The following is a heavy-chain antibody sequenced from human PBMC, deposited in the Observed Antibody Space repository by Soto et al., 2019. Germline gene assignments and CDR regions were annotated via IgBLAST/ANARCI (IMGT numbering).Heavy chain of an antibody. J-gene: IGHJ4*02. CDR1: GGTFSSYT. Sequence: QVQLVQSGAEVKKPGSSVKVSCKASGGTFSSYTISWVRQAPGQGLEWMGRIIPILGIANYAQKFQGRVPITEEESTSAAYMELSSLRSEDTAVYYCASSLVDTAMDSDYWGQGTLVTVSS. D-gene: IGHD5-18*01. CDR3: ASSLVDTAMDSDY. CDR2: IIPILGIA. V-gene: IGHV1-69*02.